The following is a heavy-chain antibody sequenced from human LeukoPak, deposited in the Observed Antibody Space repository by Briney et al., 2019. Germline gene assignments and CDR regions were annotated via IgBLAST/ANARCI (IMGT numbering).Heavy chain of an antibody. CDR1: GLTFSSYA. D-gene: IGHD1-26*01. V-gene: IGHV3-30*04. Sequence: PGRSLRLSCAASGLTFSSYAMHWVRQAPGKGLEWVAVISYDGSNKYYADSVKGRFTISRDNSKNTLYLQMNSLRAEDTAVYYCAREPTWELRNFDYWGQGTLVTVSS. CDR3: AREPTWELRNFDY. J-gene: IGHJ4*02. CDR2: ISYDGSNK.